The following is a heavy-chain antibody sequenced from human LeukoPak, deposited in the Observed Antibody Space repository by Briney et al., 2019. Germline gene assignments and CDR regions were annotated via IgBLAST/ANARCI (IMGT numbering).Heavy chain of an antibody. V-gene: IGHV1-8*01. CDR2: MNPNSGNT. J-gene: IGHJ4*02. CDR3: ARGYYDSSGYSPFGY. CDR1: GYTFTSYD. D-gene: IGHD3-22*01. Sequence: ASVKVSCKASGYTFTSYDTNWVRQATGQGLEWMGWMNPNSGNTGYAQKFQGRVTMTRNTSISTAYMELSSLRSEDTAVYYCARGYYDSSGYSPFGYWGQGTLVTVSS.